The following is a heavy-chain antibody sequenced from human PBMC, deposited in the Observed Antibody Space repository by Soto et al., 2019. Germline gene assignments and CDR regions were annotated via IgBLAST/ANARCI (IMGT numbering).Heavy chain of an antibody. Sequence: ASVKVSCKASGYTFTSYGISWARQAPGQGLEWMGWISAYNGNTNYAQKLQGRLTMTTDTSTSTAYMELRSLRSDDTAVYYCARDGVPSYYYGSGAPGYYYYGMDVWGQGTTVTVSS. J-gene: IGHJ6*02. CDR2: ISAYNGNT. V-gene: IGHV1-18*01. CDR3: ARDGVPSYYYGSGAPGYYYYGMDV. D-gene: IGHD3-10*01. CDR1: GYTFTSYG.